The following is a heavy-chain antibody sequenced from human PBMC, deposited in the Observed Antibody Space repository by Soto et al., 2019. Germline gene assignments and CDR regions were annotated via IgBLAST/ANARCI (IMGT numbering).Heavy chain of an antibody. J-gene: IGHJ6*02. CDR2: INPNSGGT. CDR3: ASYMVRGGGCYYGMDV. CDR1: GYNFTGYY. D-gene: IGHD3-10*01. V-gene: IGHV1-2*02. Sequence: ASVKVSCKASGYNFTGYYMHWVRQATGQGREWMGWINPNSGGTNYAQKFQGRVTMTRDTSISTAYMELSRLRSDDTAVYYCASYMVRGGGCYYGMDVWGQGTTVTVSS.